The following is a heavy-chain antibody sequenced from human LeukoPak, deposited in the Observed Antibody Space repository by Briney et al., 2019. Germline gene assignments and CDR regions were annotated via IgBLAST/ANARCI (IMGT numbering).Heavy chain of an antibody. CDR3: AELGITMIGGV. CDR1: GFTFDDYG. V-gene: IGHV3-20*04. D-gene: IGHD3-10*02. CDR2: INWNGGRT. Sequence: GGSLRLSCAASGFTFDDYGMTWVRQAPGKGLEWVSGINWNGGRTGYADSVKGRFTISRDNAKNSLYLQMNSLRAEDTAVYYCAELGITMIGGVWGKGTTVTISS. J-gene: IGHJ6*04.